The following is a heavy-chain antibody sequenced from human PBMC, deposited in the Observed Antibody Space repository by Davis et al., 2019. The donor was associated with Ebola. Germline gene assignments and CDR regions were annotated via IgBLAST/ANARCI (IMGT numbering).Heavy chain of an antibody. Sequence: GGSLRLSCAASGFTFSSYGMHWVRQAPGKGLEWVAFIRYDGSNKYYADSVKGRFTISRDNSKNTLYLQMNSLRAEDTAVYYCAKDCGNYGDYVWYYYYGMDVWGQGTTVTVSS. CDR2: IRYDGSNK. V-gene: IGHV3-30*02. D-gene: IGHD4-17*01. J-gene: IGHJ6*02. CDR3: AKDCGNYGDYVWYYYYGMDV. CDR1: GFTFSSYG.